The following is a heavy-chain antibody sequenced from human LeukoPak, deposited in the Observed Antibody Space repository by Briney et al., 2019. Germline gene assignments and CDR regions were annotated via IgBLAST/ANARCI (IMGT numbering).Heavy chain of an antibody. J-gene: IGHJ4*02. CDR1: GGSISSYY. CDR3: HTREERGY. D-gene: IGHD3-10*01. Sequence: SETLSLTCSVSGGSISSYYWSWIWQPPGKGLEWIGYIYYSGSTTYNRSLKSRVTISVDTSKNQFSLRLSSVTAADTAVYYCHTREERGYWGQGTLVTVSS. V-gene: IGHV4-59*01. CDR2: IYYSGST.